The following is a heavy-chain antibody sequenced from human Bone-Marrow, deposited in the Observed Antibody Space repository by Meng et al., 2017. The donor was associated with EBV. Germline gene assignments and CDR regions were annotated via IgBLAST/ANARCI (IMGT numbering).Heavy chain of an antibody. V-gene: IGHV3-33*01. CDR1: GFTFTNYG. J-gene: IGHJ4*02. Sequence: VQLGAAGGAVVQPGRSLRLSCAASGFTFTNYGRHWVRQAPGKGLEWVALIWYDGSNEFYADSVKGRFTISRDNSKNTLYLQMNNLRAEDTALYYCASSTPGGRPDYWGQGTLVTVSS. D-gene: IGHD3-16*01. CDR2: IWYDGSNE. CDR3: ASSTPGGRPDY.